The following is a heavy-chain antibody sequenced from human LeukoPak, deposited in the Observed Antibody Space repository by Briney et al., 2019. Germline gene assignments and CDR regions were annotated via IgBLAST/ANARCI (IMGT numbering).Heavy chain of an antibody. D-gene: IGHD3-22*01. CDR2: ITSSGSYI. CDR3: ASTYFYDSSGYYSTYYFDY. CDR1: GFTFRSYN. J-gene: IGHJ4*02. V-gene: IGHV3-21*01. Sequence: GGSLRLSCAASGFTFRSYNMIWVRQAPGKGLEWVSSITSSGSYIYYADSVKGRFTISRDNTKSSLYLQMNSLRAEDTAVYYCASTYFYDSSGYYSTYYFDYWGQGTLVTVSP.